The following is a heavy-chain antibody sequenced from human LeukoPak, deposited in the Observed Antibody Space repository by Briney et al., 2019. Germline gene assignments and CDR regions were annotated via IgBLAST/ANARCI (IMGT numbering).Heavy chain of an antibody. D-gene: IGHD6-6*01. J-gene: IGHJ4*02. CDR1: GGSISRSSYY. Sequence: SETLSLTCSVSGGSISRSSYYWGWIRQPPGKGLEWMGEIYYSGSTNYNPSLKSRATISRDTSKNHFSLNLTSVTAADTAVYYCARRLDSSYWNPFDSWGQGTRVTVSS. CDR3: ARRLDSSYWNPFDS. V-gene: IGHV4-39*01. CDR2: IYYSGST.